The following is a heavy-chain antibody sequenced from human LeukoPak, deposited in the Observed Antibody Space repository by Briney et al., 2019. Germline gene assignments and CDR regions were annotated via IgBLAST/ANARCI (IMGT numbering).Heavy chain of an antibody. Sequence: SETLSLTCAVYGGSFSGYYWSWLRQPPGKGLEWIGEISHSRSTNYNPSLKSRVTMSVDTSKNQFSLKLSSVTAADAAVYYCARDRGNYPLSYFDYWGQGTLVTVSS. V-gene: IGHV4-34*01. J-gene: IGHJ4*02. CDR3: ARDRGNYPLSYFDY. CDR2: ISHSRST. CDR1: GGSFSGYY. D-gene: IGHD1-7*01.